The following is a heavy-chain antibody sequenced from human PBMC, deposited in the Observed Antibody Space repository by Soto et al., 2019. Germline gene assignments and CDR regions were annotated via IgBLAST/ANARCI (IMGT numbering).Heavy chain of an antibody. J-gene: IGHJ4*02. CDR2: IIPSFGTA. D-gene: IGHD3-22*01. CDR1: GGTFSSYA. V-gene: IGHV1-69*01. CDR3: ARDRTPAYSSGYYFGYFDY. Sequence: QVQLVQSGAEVKKPGSSVKVSCKASGGTFSSYAISWVRQAPGQGLEWMGGIIPSFGTANYAQKFQGRVTITADESTSTAYMELSSLRSEDTAVYYCARDRTPAYSSGYYFGYFDYWGQGTLVTVSS.